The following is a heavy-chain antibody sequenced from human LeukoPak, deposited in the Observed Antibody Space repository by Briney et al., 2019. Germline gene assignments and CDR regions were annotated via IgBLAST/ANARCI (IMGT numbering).Heavy chain of an antibody. CDR2: ISGSGGST. V-gene: IGHV3-23*01. Sequence: GGSLRLSCAASGFTFSSYGMSWVRQAPGKGLEWVSAISGSGGSTYYADSVKGRFTISRDNSKNTLYLQMNSLRAEDTAVYYCSKVYYGSSGYFYFDYWGQGALVSVCS. CDR1: GFTFSSYG. D-gene: IGHD3-22*01. CDR3: SKVYYGSSGYFYFDY. J-gene: IGHJ4*02.